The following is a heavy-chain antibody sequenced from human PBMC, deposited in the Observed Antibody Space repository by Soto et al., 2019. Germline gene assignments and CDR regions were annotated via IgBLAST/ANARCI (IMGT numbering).Heavy chain of an antibody. D-gene: IGHD4-17*01. V-gene: IGHV1-8*01. Sequence: QVHLVQSGAEVKKPGASVKVSCKASGYTFTSYDINWVRQATGQGLEWMGWMNPDSGNTGYAQKFKGRVTMTRNTSMSTAYMELSSLRSEDTAVYYCARSTNDYGDRHWGQGTLVNVSS. CDR2: MNPDSGNT. CDR1: GYTFTSYD. CDR3: ARSTNDYGDRH. J-gene: IGHJ4*02.